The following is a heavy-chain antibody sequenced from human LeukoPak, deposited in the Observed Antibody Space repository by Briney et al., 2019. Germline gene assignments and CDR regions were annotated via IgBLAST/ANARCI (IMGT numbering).Heavy chain of an antibody. CDR3: ARIPGSGWYQIFDY. V-gene: IGHV7-4-1*02. J-gene: IGHJ4*02. CDR1: GYTFTSYD. CDR2: INTNTGNP. Sequence: GSVKVSCKASGYTFTSYDINWVRQATGQGLEWVGWINTNTGNPTYAQGFTGRFVFSLDTSVSTAYLQISSLKAEDTAVYYCARIPGSGWYQIFDYWGQGTLVTVSS. D-gene: IGHD6-19*01.